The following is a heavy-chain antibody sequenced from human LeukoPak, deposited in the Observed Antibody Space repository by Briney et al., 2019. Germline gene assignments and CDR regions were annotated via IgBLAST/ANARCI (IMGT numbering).Heavy chain of an antibody. CDR2: INHSGST. V-gene: IGHV4-34*01. CDR1: GGSFSGYY. Sequence: SETLSLTCAVYGGSFSGYYWSWIRQPPGKGLEWIGEINHSGSTNYNPSLKSRVTISVDTSKNQFSLKLSSVTAADTAVYYCESGDCSSTSCYGGPFDYWGQGTLVTVSS. J-gene: IGHJ4*02. D-gene: IGHD2-2*01. CDR3: ESGDCSSTSCYGGPFDY.